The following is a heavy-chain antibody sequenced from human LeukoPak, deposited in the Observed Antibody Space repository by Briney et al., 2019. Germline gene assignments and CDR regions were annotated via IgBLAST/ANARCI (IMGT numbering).Heavy chain of an antibody. CDR1: GGSISSYY. CDR2: IYYSGSD. Sequence: SETLSLTCTASGGSISSYYWSWIRQPPGKGLDWIGYIYYSGSDNYNPSLKSRVTISVDTSKNQFSLKLSSVTAADTAMYYCARDRGPYSTSLYYYYYMDVWGKGTTVTVSS. J-gene: IGHJ6*03. CDR3: ARDRGPYSTSLYYYYYMDV. D-gene: IGHD6-13*01. V-gene: IGHV4-59*01.